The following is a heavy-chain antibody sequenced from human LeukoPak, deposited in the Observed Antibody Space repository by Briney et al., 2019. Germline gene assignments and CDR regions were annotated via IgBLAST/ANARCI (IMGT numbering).Heavy chain of an antibody. D-gene: IGHD3-10*01. CDR3: ARDNAQRITMVRGFDP. CDR2: ISYDGSNK. J-gene: IGHJ5*02. V-gene: IGHV3-30*04. CDR1: GFTFSSYA. Sequence: PGGSLRLSCAASGFTFSSYAMHWVRQAPGKGLEWVAVISYDGSNKYYADSVKGRFTISRDNSKNTLYLQMNSLRAEDTAVYYCARDNAQRITMVRGFDPWGQGTLVTVSS.